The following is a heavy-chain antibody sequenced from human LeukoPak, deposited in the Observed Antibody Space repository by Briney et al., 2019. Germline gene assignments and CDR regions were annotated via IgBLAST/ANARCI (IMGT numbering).Heavy chain of an antibody. CDR1: GFPFSSYS. Sequence: GSLRLSCAASGFPFSSYSMTWVRQAPGKGLGWIGSIYYSGSTYYNPSLKSRVTISVDTSKNQFPLKLSSVTAADTAVYYCARHRQGGIYTSSWYGFDYWGQGTLVTVSS. CDR2: IYYSGST. D-gene: IGHD6-13*01. V-gene: IGHV4-39*01. CDR3: ARHRQGGIYTSSWYGFDY. J-gene: IGHJ4*02.